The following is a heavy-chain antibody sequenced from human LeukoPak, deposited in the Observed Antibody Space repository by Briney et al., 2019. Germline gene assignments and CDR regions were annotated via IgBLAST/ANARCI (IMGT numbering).Heavy chain of an antibody. V-gene: IGHV3-49*04. CDR2: IRRRAYGGAA. J-gene: IGHJ4*02. CDR1: GFAFYDFA. Sequence: GQSLRLSCTPSGFAFYDFAMSWVRQPAGKGLEWVGFIRRRAYGGAAEYAASVKGRFMISRDDSKGIAYLQMNSLKTEDTAVYYCSRNGLVDFDYWGQGSRVIVSP. CDR3: SRNGLVDFDY.